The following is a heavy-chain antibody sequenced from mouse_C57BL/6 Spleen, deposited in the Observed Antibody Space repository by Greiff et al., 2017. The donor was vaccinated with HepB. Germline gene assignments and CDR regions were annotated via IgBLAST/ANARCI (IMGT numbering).Heavy chain of an antibody. J-gene: IGHJ3*01. CDR2: INPNNGGT. Sequence: EVQLQQSGPELVKPGASVKIPCKASGYTFTDYNMDWVKQSHGKSLEWIGDINPNNGGTIYNQKFKGKATLTVDKSSSTAYMELRSLTSEDTAVYYCARWAYDYWFAYWGQGTLVTVSA. CDR3: ARWAYDYWFAY. CDR1: GYTFTDYN. V-gene: IGHV1-18*01. D-gene: IGHD2-4*01.